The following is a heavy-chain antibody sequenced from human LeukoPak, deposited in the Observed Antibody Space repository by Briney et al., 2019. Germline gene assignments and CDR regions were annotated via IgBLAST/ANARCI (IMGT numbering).Heavy chain of an antibody. Sequence: GGSLRLSCAASGFTFSSYAMHWVRQAPGKGLEYVSAISSNGVSTFYANSGKGRFTISRNNSKNMLYLQIGSLRGEDMAVYYCARRERGYSSSWIDVWGKGTTVTVSS. D-gene: IGHD6-13*01. CDR1: GFTFSSYA. CDR2: ISSNGVST. V-gene: IGHV3-64*01. J-gene: IGHJ6*04. CDR3: ARRERGYSSSWIDV.